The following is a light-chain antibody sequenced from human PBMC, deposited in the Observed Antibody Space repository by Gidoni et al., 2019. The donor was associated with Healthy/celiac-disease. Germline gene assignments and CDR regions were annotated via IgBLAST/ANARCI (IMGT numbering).Light chain of an antibody. CDR1: LSVRSD. CDR2: GAS. J-gene: IGKJ4*01. V-gene: IGKV3-15*01. CDR3: QQYTNWPPLT. Sequence: ELVLTQSPATLSVSPGERASLSCRASLSVRSDLAWYQHKAGQAPRLLIYGASTRATGIPARFSGSGSGTEFTLTISSLQSGDIAVYYCQQYTNWPPLTFGGGTKVEIK.